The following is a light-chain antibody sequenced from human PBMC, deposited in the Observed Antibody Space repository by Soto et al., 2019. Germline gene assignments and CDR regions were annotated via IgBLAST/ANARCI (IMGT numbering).Light chain of an antibody. CDR2: GAS. Sequence: EIVMTQSPATLSVSPGVRATLSCRASQSVRNNLAWYQQKPGQAPRLLIYGASTRATGIPARFSGSGSGTEFTLTISSLQSEDFALYYCQHYNNWPPAWTFGQGTKVEIK. V-gene: IGKV3-15*01. CDR3: QHYNNWPPAWT. CDR1: QSVRNN. J-gene: IGKJ1*01.